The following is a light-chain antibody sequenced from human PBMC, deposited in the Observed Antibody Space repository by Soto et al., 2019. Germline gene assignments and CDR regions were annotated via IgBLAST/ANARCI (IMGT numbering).Light chain of an antibody. CDR1: QSVSGTY. CDR2: DVS. Sequence: IVLTQSPGTLSLSPGERATLSCRASQSVSGTYLAWYQQKPGQAPRLLIYDVSSRATGIPDRFSGSGSGADFTLTIRRLEPEDFAVYYCQQYGTSPLTFGQGTRLEIK. CDR3: QQYGTSPLT. J-gene: IGKJ5*01. V-gene: IGKV3-20*01.